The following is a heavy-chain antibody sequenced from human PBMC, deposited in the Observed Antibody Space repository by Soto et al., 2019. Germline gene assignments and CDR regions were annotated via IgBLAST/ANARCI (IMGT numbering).Heavy chain of an antibody. V-gene: IGHV1-8*01. CDR2: MNPNSGNT. CDR1: GYTFTSYD. CDR3: ARISGVATAGYYYYGMDV. Sequence: ASVKVSCKASGYTFTSYDINWVRQATGQVLEWMGWMNPNSGNTGYAQKFQGRVTMTRNTSISTAYMELSSLRSEDTAVYYCARISGVATAGYYYYGMDVWGQGTTVTVSS. J-gene: IGHJ6*02. D-gene: IGHD5-12*01.